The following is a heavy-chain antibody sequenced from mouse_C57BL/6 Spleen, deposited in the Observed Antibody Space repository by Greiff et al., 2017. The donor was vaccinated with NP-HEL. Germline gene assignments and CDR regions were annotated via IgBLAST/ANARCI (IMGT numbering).Heavy chain of an antibody. J-gene: IGHJ4*01. CDR1: GFTFSDYG. Sequence: DVMLVESGGGLVKPGGSLKLSCAASGFTFSDYGMHWVRQAPEKGLEWVAYISSGSSTIYYADTVKGRFTISRDNAKNTLFLQMTGLRSEDTAMYYCARDHYYGSSYAMDYWGQGTSVTVSS. V-gene: IGHV5-17*01. CDR3: ARDHYYGSSYAMDY. CDR2: ISSGSSTI. D-gene: IGHD1-1*01.